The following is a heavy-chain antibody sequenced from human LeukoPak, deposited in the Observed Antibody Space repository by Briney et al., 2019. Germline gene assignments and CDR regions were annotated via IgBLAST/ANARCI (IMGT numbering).Heavy chain of an antibody. CDR2: INPSGGST. V-gene: IGHV1-46*01. Sequence: GASVKVSCKASGYTFTSYYTHWVRQAPGQGLEWMGIINPSGGSTSYAQKFQGRVTMTRDTSTSTVYMELSSLRSEDTAVYYCARHRRNGDSDYWGQGTLVTVSS. D-gene: IGHD2-8*01. CDR3: ARHRRNGDSDY. CDR1: GYTFTSYY. J-gene: IGHJ4*02.